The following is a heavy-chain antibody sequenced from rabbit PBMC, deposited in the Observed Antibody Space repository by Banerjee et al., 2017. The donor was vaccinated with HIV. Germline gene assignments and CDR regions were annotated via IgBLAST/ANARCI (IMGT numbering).Heavy chain of an antibody. Sequence: QEQLVESGGGLVTLGGSLKLSCKASGIDFSSYYMCWVRQAPGKGLELIACIYAGNSDTTAYASWAKGRVTISKTSSTTVTLQMTSLTAADTATYFCATDLAGYSSYFNLWGPGTLVTVS. CDR1: GIDFSSYY. CDR2: IYAGNSDTT. V-gene: IGHV1S45*01. D-gene: IGHD7-1*01. CDR3: ATDLAGYSSYFNL. J-gene: IGHJ4*01.